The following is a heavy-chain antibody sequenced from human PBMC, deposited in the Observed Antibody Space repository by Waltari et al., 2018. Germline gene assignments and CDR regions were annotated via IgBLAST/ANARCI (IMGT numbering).Heavy chain of an antibody. CDR3: AREPTGDDAFDI. CDR2: IYYSGST. Sequence: PGLVKPSETLSLTCTVSGGSISSYYWSWIRQPPGKGLEWIGYIYYSGSTNYNPSLKSRVTISVDTSKNQFSLKLSSVTAADTAVYYCAREPTGDDAFDIWGQGTMVTVSS. CDR1: GGSISSYY. V-gene: IGHV4-59*01. D-gene: IGHD7-27*01. J-gene: IGHJ3*02.